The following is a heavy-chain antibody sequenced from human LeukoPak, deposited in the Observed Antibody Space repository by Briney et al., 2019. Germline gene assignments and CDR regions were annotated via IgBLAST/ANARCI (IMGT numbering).Heavy chain of an antibody. D-gene: IGHD1-7*01. CDR1: GFTFRNYW. V-gene: IGHV3-74*01. Sequence: GGSLRLSCTASGFTFRNYWMHWIRQTPREGLVWVSRINGDETSRAYADSVEGRFTISRDNAKNTLYLQIDSLRAEDSAIYYCARDRAEHNWTYHTLFDYWGQGTPVTVSS. J-gene: IGHJ4*02. CDR2: INGDETSR. CDR3: ARDRAEHNWTYHTLFDY.